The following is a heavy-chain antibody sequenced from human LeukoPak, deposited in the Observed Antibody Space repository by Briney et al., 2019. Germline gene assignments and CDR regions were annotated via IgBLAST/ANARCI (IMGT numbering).Heavy chain of an antibody. J-gene: IGHJ4*02. CDR1: GASVNSRKYY. Sequence: SQTLSLTCTVSGASVNSRKYYWTWIRQFPGKGLEWIGSIYYSGNTYYNPSLKSRVTISVDTSKNQFSLKLSSVTAADTAVYYCARNSRKYYYGSGSYYSTLFDYWGQGTLVTVSS. D-gene: IGHD3-10*01. CDR3: ARNSRKYYYGSGSYYSTLFDY. V-gene: IGHV4-39*07. CDR2: IYYSGNT.